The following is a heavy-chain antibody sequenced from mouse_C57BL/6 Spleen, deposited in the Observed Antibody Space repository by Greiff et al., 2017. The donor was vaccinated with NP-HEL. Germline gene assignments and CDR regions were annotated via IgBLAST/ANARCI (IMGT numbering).Heavy chain of an antibody. CDR1: GFSLTSYA. CDR3: ASYYYGSPYYYAMDY. J-gene: IGHJ4*01. Sequence: QVQLKESGPGLVAPSQSLSITCTVSGFSLTSYAISWVRQPPGKGLEWLGVIWTGGGTNYNSALKSRLSISKDNSKSQVFLKMNSLQTDDTARYYCASYYYGSPYYYAMDYWGQGTSVTVSS. D-gene: IGHD1-1*01. CDR2: IWTGGGT. V-gene: IGHV2-9-1*01.